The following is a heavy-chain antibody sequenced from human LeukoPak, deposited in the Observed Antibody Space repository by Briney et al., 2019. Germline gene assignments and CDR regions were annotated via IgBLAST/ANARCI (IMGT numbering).Heavy chain of an antibody. J-gene: IGHJ4*02. V-gene: IGHV4-4*07. D-gene: IGHD6-13*01. CDR2: IYTSGST. CDR3: ARGYSSSWYTDY. CDR1: GGSISSYY. Sequence: SETLSLTCTVSGGSISSYYWSWIRQPAGKGLEWIGRIYTSGSTNYNPSLKSRVTISVDKSKNQFSLKLSSVTAADTAVYYCARGYSSSWYTDYRGQGTLVTVSS.